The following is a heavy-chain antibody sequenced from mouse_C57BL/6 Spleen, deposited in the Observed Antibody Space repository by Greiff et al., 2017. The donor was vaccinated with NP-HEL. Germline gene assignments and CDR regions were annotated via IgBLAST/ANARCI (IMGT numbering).Heavy chain of an antibody. V-gene: IGHV1-18*01. CDR3: ARDDYDAMDY. CDR1: GYTFTDYN. J-gene: IGHJ4*01. CDR2: INPNNGGT. Sequence: EVQLQQSGPALVKPGASVKIPCKASGYTFTDYNMDWVKQSHGKSLEWIGDINPNNGGTIYNQKFKGKATLTVDKSSSTAYMELRSLTSEDTGVYYCARDDYDAMDYWGQGTSVTVSS.